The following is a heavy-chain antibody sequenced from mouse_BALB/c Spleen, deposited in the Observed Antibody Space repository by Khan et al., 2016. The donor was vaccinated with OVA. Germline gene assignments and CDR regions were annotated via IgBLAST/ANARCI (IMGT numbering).Heavy chain of an antibody. CDR1: GYTFTSYT. V-gene: IGHV1-4*01. Sequence: VQLQQSGAELARPGASVKMSCKASGYTFTSYTIHWIKQRPGQGLEWIGYINPSSGYTNYNQKFKEKATLTADKSSTNAYMQLSSLTSDDSAVYYCARDGAYYRNDGWFAYWGQGTLVTVSA. J-gene: IGHJ3*01. CDR3: ARDGAYYRNDGWFAY. D-gene: IGHD2-14*01. CDR2: INPSSGYT.